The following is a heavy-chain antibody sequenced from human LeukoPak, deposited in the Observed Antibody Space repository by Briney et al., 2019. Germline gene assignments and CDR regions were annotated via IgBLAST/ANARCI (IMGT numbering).Heavy chain of an antibody. J-gene: IGHJ4*02. CDR2: IYYSGST. V-gene: IGHV4-59*01. CDR3: ARDLYSSGWHDY. CDR1: GGSISSYY. D-gene: IGHD6-19*01. Sequence: SSETLSLTCIVSGGSISSYYRSWIRQPPGKGLEWNGYIYYSGSTNYNRSLKSGVTISVATSKNQFSLNPSSVTAADTAVYYCARDLYSSGWHDYWGQGTLVTVSS.